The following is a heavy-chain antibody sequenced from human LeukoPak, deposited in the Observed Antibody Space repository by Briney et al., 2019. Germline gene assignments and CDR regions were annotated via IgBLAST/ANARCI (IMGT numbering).Heavy chain of an antibody. J-gene: IGHJ4*02. CDR3: AREVFAGPFDY. D-gene: IGHD6-13*01. Sequence: GRSLRLSCAASGFTFSSYAMHWVRQAPGKGLEWVAVISYDGSNKYYADSVKGRFTISRDNSKNTLYLQMNSLRAEDTAVYYCAREVFAGPFDYWGQGTLVTVSS. CDR1: GFTFSSYA. V-gene: IGHV3-30-3*01. CDR2: ISYDGSNK.